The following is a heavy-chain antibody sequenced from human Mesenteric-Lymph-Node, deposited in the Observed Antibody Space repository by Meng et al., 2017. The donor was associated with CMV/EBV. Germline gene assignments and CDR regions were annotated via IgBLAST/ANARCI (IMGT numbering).Heavy chain of an antibody. CDR2: VTGNGGDT. CDR3: AREGLDDFDY. V-gene: IGHV3-20*04. D-gene: IGHD3/OR15-3a*01. Sequence: LSCAASGFIFGDYGMSWVRQAPGSGLEWVSDVTGNGGDTGYADSVKGRFIISRDNAKNSLYLQMNSLRAEDTAFYYCAREGLDDFDYWGQGVLVTVSS. CDR1: GFIFGDYG. J-gene: IGHJ4*02.